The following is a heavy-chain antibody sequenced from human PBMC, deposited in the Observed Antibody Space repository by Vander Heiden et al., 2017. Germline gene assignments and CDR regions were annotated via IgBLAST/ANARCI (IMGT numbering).Heavy chain of an antibody. V-gene: IGHV3-23*01. J-gene: IGHJ3*01. Sequence: EVQLLDSGGGLVQPGGSLRLSCTASGFTFSSYAMNWVRQAPGKGLEWVSVITSDGTTYYADSVKGRFTISRDNSKNTLYLQMNSLRAEDTAVYYCAKNRWTAVTTSAIDVWGHGTMVTVSS. CDR1: GFTFSSYA. D-gene: IGHD4-17*01. CDR3: AKNRWTAVTTSAIDV. CDR2: ITSDGTT.